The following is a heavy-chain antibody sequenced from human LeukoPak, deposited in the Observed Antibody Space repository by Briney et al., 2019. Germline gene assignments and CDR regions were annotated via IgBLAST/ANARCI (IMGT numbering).Heavy chain of an antibody. Sequence: GGSLRLSCAASGSTFSSYAMHWVRQAPGKGLEWVAVISYDGSNKYYADSVKGRFTISRDNSKNTLYLQMNSLRAEDTAVYYCARAESDSSGYYYPFDYWGQGTLVTVSS. V-gene: IGHV3-30-3*01. CDR1: GSTFSSYA. CDR3: ARAESDSSGYYYPFDY. J-gene: IGHJ4*02. CDR2: ISYDGSNK. D-gene: IGHD3-22*01.